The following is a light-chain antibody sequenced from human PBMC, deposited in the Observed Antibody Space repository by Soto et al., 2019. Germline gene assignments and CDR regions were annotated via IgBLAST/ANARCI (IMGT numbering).Light chain of an antibody. CDR2: GAS. Sequence: EIVLTQSPGTLSLSPGERATLSCRASQSVSSGYLAWYQQKPGQAPRLLIYGASSRATGIPDRFSGSGSGTDFTLTISRLEPEDFAVYYCQQRSNWPPLTFGGGTKVEIK. CDR1: QSVSSGY. V-gene: IGKV3D-20*02. J-gene: IGKJ4*01. CDR3: QQRSNWPPLT.